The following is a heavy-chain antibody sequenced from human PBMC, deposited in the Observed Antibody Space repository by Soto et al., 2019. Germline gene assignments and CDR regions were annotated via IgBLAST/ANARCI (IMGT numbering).Heavy chain of an antibody. CDR1: GFTFTSSA. V-gene: IGHV1-58*01. CDR2: IVVGSGNT. D-gene: IGHD3-10*01. Sequence: SVKVSCKASGFTFTSSAVQWVRQARGQRLEWIGWIVVGSGNTNYAQKFQERVTITRDMSTSTAYMELSSLRSEDTAVYYCAAKLYGSGGVRNSAFDYWGQGTLVTVSS. CDR3: AAKLYGSGGVRNSAFDY. J-gene: IGHJ4*02.